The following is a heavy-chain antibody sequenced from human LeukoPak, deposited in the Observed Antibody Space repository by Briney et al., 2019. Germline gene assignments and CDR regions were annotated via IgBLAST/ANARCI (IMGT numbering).Heavy chain of an antibody. CDR1: GGSISSYY. CDR2: IYTSGST. CDR3: AISSGSYSYGAFDI. Sequence: SETLSLTCTVSGGSISSYYWSWIRQPAGKGLEWIGRIYTSGSTNYNPSLKSRVTMSVDTSKNQFSLKLSSVTAADTAVYYCAISSGSYSYGAFDIWGQGTMVTVFS. V-gene: IGHV4-4*07. D-gene: IGHD1-26*01. J-gene: IGHJ3*02.